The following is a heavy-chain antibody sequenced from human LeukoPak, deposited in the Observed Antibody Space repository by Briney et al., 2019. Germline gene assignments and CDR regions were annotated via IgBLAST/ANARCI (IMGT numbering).Heavy chain of an antibody. Sequence: GGSLKLSCAASGFTFSGSAMHWVRQASGKGLEWVGRIRSKANSYATAYAASVKGRFTISRDDSKNTAYLQMNSLKTEDTAVYYCTRHRDAFPTYYYDSSGYYAFDIWGQGTMVTVSS. J-gene: IGHJ3*02. V-gene: IGHV3-73*01. D-gene: IGHD3-22*01. CDR3: TRHRDAFPTYYYDSSGYYAFDI. CDR2: IRSKANSYAT. CDR1: GFTFSGSA.